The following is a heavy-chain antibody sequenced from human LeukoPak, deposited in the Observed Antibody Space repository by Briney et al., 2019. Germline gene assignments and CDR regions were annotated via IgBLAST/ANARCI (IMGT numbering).Heavy chain of an antibody. D-gene: IGHD5-18*01. CDR3: ARVRGYRVDTAPRDYYYGMDV. CDR2: ISSSSSYT. V-gene: IGHV3-11*05. J-gene: IGHJ6*02. Sequence: GGSLRLSCAASGFTFSDYYMSWIRQAPGKGLEWVSYISSSSSYTNYADSVKGRFTISRDNAKNSLYLQMNSLRAEDTAVYYCARVRGYRVDTAPRDYYYGMDVWGQGTTVTVSS. CDR1: GFTFSDYY.